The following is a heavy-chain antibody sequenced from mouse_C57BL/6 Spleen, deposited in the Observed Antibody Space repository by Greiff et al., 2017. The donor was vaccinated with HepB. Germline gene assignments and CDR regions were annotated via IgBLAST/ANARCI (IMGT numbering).Heavy chain of an antibody. V-gene: IGHV5-6*01. CDR1: GFTFSSYG. D-gene: IGHD3-2*02. Sequence: EVKLVESGGDLVKPGGSLKLSCAASGFTFSSYGMSWVRQTPDKRLEWVATISSGGSYTYYPDSVKGRFTISRDNAKNTLYLQMSSLKSEDTAMYYCALTAQATPYYAMDYWGQGTSVTVSS. CDR2: ISSGGSYT. CDR3: ALTAQATPYYAMDY. J-gene: IGHJ4*01.